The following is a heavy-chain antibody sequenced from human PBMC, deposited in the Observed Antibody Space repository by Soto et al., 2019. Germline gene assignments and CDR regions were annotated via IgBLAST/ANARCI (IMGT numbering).Heavy chain of an antibody. V-gene: IGHV3-30*18. J-gene: IGHJ4*02. CDR2: ISYDGSNK. Sequence: QVQLVESGGGVVQPGRSLILSCAASGFTFSSYGMHWVRQAPGKEREWVAVISYDGSNKYYEDSVKGRFTISRDNSKNPLYLLMNILRAEDKAVYYCAQDLGLIAAACTREYWGQGALVTVCS. CDR1: GFTFSSYG. CDR3: AQDLGLIAAACTREY. D-gene: IGHD6-25*01.